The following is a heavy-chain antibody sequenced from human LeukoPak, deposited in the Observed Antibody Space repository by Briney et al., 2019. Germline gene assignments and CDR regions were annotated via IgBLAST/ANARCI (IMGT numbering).Heavy chain of an antibody. Sequence: ASVKVCCKASGYTFTSYYMHWVRQAPGQGLGWMRIINPSGGSTSYAQKFQGRVTMTRDTSTSTVYMELSSLRSEDTAVYYCARGEQWLVPLPDYWGQGTLVTVSS. V-gene: IGHV1-46*01. CDR1: GYTFTSYY. D-gene: IGHD6-19*01. CDR3: ARGEQWLVPLPDY. J-gene: IGHJ4*02. CDR2: INPSGGST.